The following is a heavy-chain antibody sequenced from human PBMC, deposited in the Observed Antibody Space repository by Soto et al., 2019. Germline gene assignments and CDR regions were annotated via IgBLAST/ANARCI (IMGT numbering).Heavy chain of an antibody. CDR1: GYTFTTHV. CDR3: ARDRGSGWFVY. D-gene: IGHD6-19*01. V-gene: IGHV1-18*01. CDR2: ISANNGNT. J-gene: IGHJ4*02. Sequence: QVQLVQSGAEVRKPGASVKVSCKASGYTFTTHVSSWVRQAPGQGLEWMGWISANNGNTNYAQKLQGRVTMTTDTSTNTAYMDLRSLRSDDTAVYYCARDRGSGWFVYWGQGTLVTVSS.